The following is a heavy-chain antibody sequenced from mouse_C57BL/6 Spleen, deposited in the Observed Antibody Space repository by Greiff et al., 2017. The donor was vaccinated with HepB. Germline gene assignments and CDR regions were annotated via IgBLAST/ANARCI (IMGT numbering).Heavy chain of an antibody. D-gene: IGHD3-1*01. CDR2: INPYNGGT. J-gene: IGHJ2*01. CDR1: GYTFTDYY. CDR3: AFYPSGY. V-gene: IGHV1-19*01. Sequence: EVQLVESGPVLVKPGASVKMSCKASGYTFTDYYMNWVKQSHGKSLEWIGVINPYNGGTSYNQKFKGKATLTVDKSSSTAYMELNSLTSEDSAVYYCAFYPSGYWGQGTTLTVSS.